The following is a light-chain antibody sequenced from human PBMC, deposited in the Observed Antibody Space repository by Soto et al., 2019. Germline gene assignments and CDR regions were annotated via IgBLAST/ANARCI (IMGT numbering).Light chain of an antibody. CDR3: QQRRDWPLT. CDR1: QNLNSY. J-gene: IGKJ4*01. Sequence: EIVLTQSPATLSLSPGERATLSCRASQNLNSYLAWFQQKPGQPPRLLIYDASNRATGIPARFSGSGSGTDFTLTISSLEPTDFAVYYCQQRRDWPLTFGGGTRVEI. CDR2: DAS. V-gene: IGKV3-11*01.